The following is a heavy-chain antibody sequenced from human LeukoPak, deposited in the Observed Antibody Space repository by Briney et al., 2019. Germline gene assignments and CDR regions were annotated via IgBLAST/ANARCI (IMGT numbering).Heavy chain of an antibody. CDR1: GGSISGYY. Sequence: PSETLSLTCTVSGGSISGYYWSWIRQPAGKGLEWIGRIYTSGSTNYNPSLTSRVTMSVDTSKNHFSLKLGSVTASDTAVYYCARSPIPLGYCSGGSCYGWFDPWGQGTLVTVSS. CDR2: IYTSGST. CDR3: ARSPIPLGYCSGGSCYGWFDP. D-gene: IGHD2-15*01. J-gene: IGHJ5*02. V-gene: IGHV4-4*07.